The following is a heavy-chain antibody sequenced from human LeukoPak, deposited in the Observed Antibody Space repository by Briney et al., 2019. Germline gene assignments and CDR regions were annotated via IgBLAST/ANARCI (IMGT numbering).Heavy chain of an antibody. CDR2: ISYDGSNK. V-gene: IGHV3-30-3*01. J-gene: IGHJ5*02. Sequence: GGSLRLSCAASGFTFSSYAMHWVRQAPGKGLEWVAVISYDGSNKYYADSVKGRFTISRDNSKNTLYLQMNSLRAEDTAVYYCARETVAGTNWFDPWGQGTLVTVSS. CDR3: ARETVAGTNWFDP. CDR1: GFTFSSYA. D-gene: IGHD6-19*01.